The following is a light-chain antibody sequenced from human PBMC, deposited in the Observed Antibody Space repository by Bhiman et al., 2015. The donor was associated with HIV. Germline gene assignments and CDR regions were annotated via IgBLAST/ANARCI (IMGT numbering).Light chain of an antibody. J-gene: IGLJ1*01. CDR3: QTWDGSTNYV. CDR2: LDT. V-gene: IGLV3-1*01. Sequence: SYELTQPPSVSVSPGQAASISCSGENLGERTVCWYQQKPGQSPILVIYLDTKRPSGIPERFSGSNSGNTATLTISGTQAMDEADYYCQTWDGSTNYVFGTGTKVTVL. CDR1: NLGERT.